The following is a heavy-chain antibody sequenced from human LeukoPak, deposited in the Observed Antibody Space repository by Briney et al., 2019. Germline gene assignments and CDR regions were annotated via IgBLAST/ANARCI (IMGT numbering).Heavy chain of an antibody. CDR2: INPKSGAT. D-gene: IGHD1-26*01. CDR1: GYTFTDYY. CDR3: TIDEWELPGY. Sequence: ASVKVSCKTSGYTFTDYYIHWVRQAPGQGLEWMGWINPKSGATDFAQKFQGRITLTRDTSITTAHMEMNRLTSDDTAVYFCTIDEWELPGYWGQGTRVTVSS. J-gene: IGHJ4*02. V-gene: IGHV1-2*02.